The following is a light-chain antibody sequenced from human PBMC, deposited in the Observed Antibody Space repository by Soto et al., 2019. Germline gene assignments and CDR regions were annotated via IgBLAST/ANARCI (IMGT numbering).Light chain of an antibody. V-gene: IGLV4-69*01. Sequence: QPVLTQSPSASASLGASVKLTCTLSSGHSSYAIAWHQQQPETGPRYLMKLNSVGSHSKGDGIPDRFSGSSSGAERYLTISSLQSEDEADFYCQTWGTGIQVFGGGTKLTVL. CDR1: SGHSSYA. CDR2: LNSVGSH. CDR3: QTWGTGIQV. J-gene: IGLJ2*01.